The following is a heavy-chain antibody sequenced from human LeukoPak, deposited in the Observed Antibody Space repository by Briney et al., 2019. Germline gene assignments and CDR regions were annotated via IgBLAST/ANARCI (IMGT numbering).Heavy chain of an antibody. CDR1: GYSISSGYY. V-gene: IGHV4-38-2*02. CDR3: ASCTGPVTPSYYYMDV. CDR2: IYHSGST. Sequence: SETLSLTCTVSGYSISSGYYWGWIRPPPGKGLEWIGSIYHSGSTYYNPSLKSRVTISVDTSKNHFSLKLSSVTAADTAVYYCASCTGPVTPSYYYMDVWGKGTTVTVSS. D-gene: IGHD2-8*02. J-gene: IGHJ6*03.